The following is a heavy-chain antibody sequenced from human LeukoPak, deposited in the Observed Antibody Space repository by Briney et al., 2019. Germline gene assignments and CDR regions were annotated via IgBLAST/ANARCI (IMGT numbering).Heavy chain of an antibody. J-gene: IGHJ4*02. V-gene: IGHV1-2*06. CDR1: GYTFTGYY. Sequence: ASVKVSCKASGYTFTGYYMHWVRQAPGQGLEWMGRINPNSGGTNYAQKFQGRVTTTRDTSISTAYMELSRLRSDDTAVYYCASRRDFWSGDTFDYWGQGTLVTVSS. D-gene: IGHD3-3*01. CDR3: ASRRDFWSGDTFDY. CDR2: INPNSGGT.